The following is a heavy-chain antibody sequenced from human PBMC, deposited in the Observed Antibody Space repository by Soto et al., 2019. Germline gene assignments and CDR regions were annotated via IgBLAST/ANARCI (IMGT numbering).Heavy chain of an antibody. CDR2: IYPGDSDT. J-gene: IGHJ6*02. CDR3: ARQQQPGNYYYYGMDV. V-gene: IGHV5-51*01. D-gene: IGHD6-13*01. CDR1: GYSFTSYW. Sequence: PGESLKISCKGSGYSFTSYWIGWVRQMPGKGLEWMGIIYPGDSDTRYSPSFQGQVTISADKSISTAYLQWSSLKASDTAMYYCARQQQPGNYYYYGMDVWGQGTTVTVSS.